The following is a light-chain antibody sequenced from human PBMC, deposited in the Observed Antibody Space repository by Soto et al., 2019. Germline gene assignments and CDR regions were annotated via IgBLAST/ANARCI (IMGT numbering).Light chain of an antibody. J-gene: IGLJ3*02. Sequence: QSVLTQPPSASGTPGQRVTISCSGSSSNIGSNYVYWYQQLPGTAPKLLIYRNKQRPSGVPDRFSGSKSGTSASLAISGLRSEDEADYYCAAWDDSLSVNWVFGGGTKLTVL. CDR2: RNK. CDR1: SSNIGSNY. V-gene: IGLV1-47*01. CDR3: AAWDDSLSVNWV.